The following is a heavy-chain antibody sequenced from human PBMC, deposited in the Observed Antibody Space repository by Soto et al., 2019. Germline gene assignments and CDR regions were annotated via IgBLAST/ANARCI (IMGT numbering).Heavy chain of an antibody. CDR2: ISWNSGSI. J-gene: IGHJ4*02. CDR3: AKDMGSVGAYFDY. D-gene: IGHD3-10*01. CDR1: GFTFDDYA. Sequence: EVQLVESGGGLVQPGRSLRLSCAASGFTFDDYAMHWVRQAPGKGLEWVSGISWNSGSIGYGDSVKGRFTISRENAKNSLYLQMNSLRAEDTALYYCAKDMGSVGAYFDYWGQGTLVTVSS. V-gene: IGHV3-9*01.